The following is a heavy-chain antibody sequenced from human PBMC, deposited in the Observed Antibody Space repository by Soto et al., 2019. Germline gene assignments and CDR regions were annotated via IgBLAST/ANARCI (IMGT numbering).Heavy chain of an antibody. Sequence: PXASLSLTCTVCGGSISSSSYYWGWIRQPPGKGLEWIGSIYYSGSTYYNPSLKSRVTISVDTSKNQFSLKLSSVTAADTAVYYCERRKGGELSPVAQWGQGTLVTVSS. D-gene: IGHD5-12*01. CDR2: IYYSGST. CDR3: ERRKGGELSPVAQ. CDR1: GGSISSSSYY. J-gene: IGHJ4*02. V-gene: IGHV4-39*01.